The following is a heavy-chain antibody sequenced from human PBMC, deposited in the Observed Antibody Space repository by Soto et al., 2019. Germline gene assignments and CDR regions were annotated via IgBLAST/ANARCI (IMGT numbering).Heavy chain of an antibody. CDR1: GFPFSSYA. V-gene: IGHV3-23*01. CDR2: ISGSGGST. CDR3: AKDVAVAEFDY. D-gene: IGHD6-19*01. Sequence: GGSLRLSCAASGFPFSSYAMSWVRQAPGKGLEWVSAISGSGGSTYYADSVEGRFTISRDNSKNTLYLQMNSLRAEDTAVYYSAKDVAVAEFDYWGQGTLVTVSS. J-gene: IGHJ4*02.